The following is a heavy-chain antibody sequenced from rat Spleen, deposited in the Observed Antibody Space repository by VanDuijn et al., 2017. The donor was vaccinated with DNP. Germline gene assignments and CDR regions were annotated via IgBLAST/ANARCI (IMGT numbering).Heavy chain of an antibody. J-gene: IGHJ3*01. CDR3: ATGVYGGYEDWFAY. Sequence: EVQLVESGGGLVQPGRTLKLSCAASGFTFSNHDMAWVRQAPTKGLEWVAFISPSGRTTYYRDSVKGRFTISRDNAKSTLHLQMDSLRSEDTATYYCATGVYGGYEDWFAYWGQGTLVTVSS. CDR1: GFTFSNHD. D-gene: IGHD1-11*01. CDR2: ISPSGRTT. V-gene: IGHV5-19*01.